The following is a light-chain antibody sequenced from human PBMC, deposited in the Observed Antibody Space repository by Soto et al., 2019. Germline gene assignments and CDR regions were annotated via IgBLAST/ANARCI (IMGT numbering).Light chain of an antibody. CDR2: GAF. Sequence: VLTQSPGNMSLSPGETTTLSCSASQSVSTSFLAWYQQKPGQAPRLLIYGAFSRATGIPDRFSGSGSGTDFTLTISRLEPEDFAVYYCQQYGNSIPITFGQGTRLEIK. CDR3: QQYGNSIPIT. CDR1: QSVSTSF. J-gene: IGKJ5*01. V-gene: IGKV3-20*01.